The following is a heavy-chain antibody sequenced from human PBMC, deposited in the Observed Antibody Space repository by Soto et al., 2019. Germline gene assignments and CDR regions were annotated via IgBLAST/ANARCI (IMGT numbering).Heavy chain of an antibody. CDR3: ARDGRKQLWVEGLNAMDV. CDR2: ISGYNGQT. CDR1: GYTFSAYG. J-gene: IGHJ6*02. V-gene: IGHV1-18*01. Sequence: QIQLVQSGPEVTKPGASVKVSCQGTGYTFSAYGVSWVRQAPGQGLEWMGWISGYNGQTNYAQKFRGRVTFTTDTSTSTAYMEVRSLRSDATAVYYCARDGRKQLWVEGLNAMDVWGQGTTVTVSS. D-gene: IGHD5-18*01.